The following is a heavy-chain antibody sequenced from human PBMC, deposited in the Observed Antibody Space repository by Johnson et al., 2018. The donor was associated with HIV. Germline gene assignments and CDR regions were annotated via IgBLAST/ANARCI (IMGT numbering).Heavy chain of an antibody. D-gene: IGHD3-16*01. CDR3: ARGVGGRTADAFDI. CDR1: GFTFGDYA. J-gene: IGHJ3*02. CDR2: IRSKAYGGTT. Sequence: VQLVESGGGLVQPGRSLRLSCTASGFTFGDYAVSWVRQAPGKGLEWVGFIRSKAYGGTTEYTASVKGKFTISRDNAKNSLYLQMNSLRAEDTAVYYCARGVGGRTADAFDIWGQGTMVTVSS. V-gene: IGHV3-49*04.